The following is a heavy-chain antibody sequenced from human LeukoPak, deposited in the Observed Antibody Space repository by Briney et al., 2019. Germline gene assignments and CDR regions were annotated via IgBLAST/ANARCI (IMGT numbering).Heavy chain of an antibody. Sequence: GRSLRLSCAASGYTFSSYSMNWVPQAPGKALEWGSSISSSSSYRYYADSVKGRFTISRDNAKNSLYLQMNSLRAEDTAVYYCARAIVVVLRGDAFDIWGQGTMVTVSS. D-gene: IGHD2-2*01. CDR3: ARAIVVVLRGDAFDI. V-gene: IGHV3-21*01. CDR2: ISSSSSYR. J-gene: IGHJ3*02. CDR1: GYTFSSYS.